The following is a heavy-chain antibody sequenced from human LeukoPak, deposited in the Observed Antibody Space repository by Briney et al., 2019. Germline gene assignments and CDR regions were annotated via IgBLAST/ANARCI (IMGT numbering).Heavy chain of an antibody. V-gene: IGHV4-59*08. CDR3: ARGEYYLDY. Sequence: SETLSLTCTVSGGSISSYYWSWIRQPPGKGLEWVGNINYSGGTNYNPSLKSGVTISVDTSKNQFYLKLSSVTAADTAVYYCARGEYYLDYWGQGTLVTASS. CDR1: GGSISSYY. CDR2: INYSGGT. D-gene: IGHD1-26*01. J-gene: IGHJ4*02.